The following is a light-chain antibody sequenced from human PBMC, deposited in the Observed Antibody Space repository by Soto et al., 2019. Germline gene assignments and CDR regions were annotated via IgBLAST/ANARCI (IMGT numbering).Light chain of an antibody. V-gene: IGKV1-5*01. J-gene: IGKJ2*01. CDR2: DVS. CDR3: HQYNTYYT. CDR1: QSVNNW. Sequence: DIQMTQSPSTLSASVGDRVTITCRASQSVNNWLAWYQQKPGQAPKLLIYDVSTLQSGVPSRFSGSGSGTDVTLTISSLQPDDFATYDCHQYNTYYTCGQGTKLEI.